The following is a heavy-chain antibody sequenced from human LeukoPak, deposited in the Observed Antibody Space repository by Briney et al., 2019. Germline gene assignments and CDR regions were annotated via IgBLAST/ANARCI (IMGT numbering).Heavy chain of an antibody. D-gene: IGHD3-9*01. CDR3: ARRTGYYNGFDY. CDR1: GGFFSSYY. Sequence: PSDPLTLPCSLWGGFFSSYYWLGTRQPPGKAVEWIGYIYYSGTTNYNPSLKSRVTISLDTSKNQFSLKLSSVTAADTAVYYCARRTGYYNGFDYWGQGTLVTVSS. J-gene: IGHJ4*02. CDR2: IYYSGTT. V-gene: IGHV4-59*07.